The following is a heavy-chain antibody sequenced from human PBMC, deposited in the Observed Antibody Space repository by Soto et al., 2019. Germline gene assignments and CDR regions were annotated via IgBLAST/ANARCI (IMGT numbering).Heavy chain of an antibody. CDR3: ARGAYADYVLGY. J-gene: IGHJ4*02. CDR2: IIPIFGTA. Sequence: QVQLVQSGAEVKKPGSSVKVSCKASGGTFSSYAISWVRQAPGQGLEWMGGIIPIFGTANYAQKFQGRVTMSVEVSTSTAYMELSSLRSEDTSAYCCARGAYADYVLGYWGQGTLVTVSS. CDR1: GGTFSSYA. V-gene: IGHV1-69*12. D-gene: IGHD4-17*01.